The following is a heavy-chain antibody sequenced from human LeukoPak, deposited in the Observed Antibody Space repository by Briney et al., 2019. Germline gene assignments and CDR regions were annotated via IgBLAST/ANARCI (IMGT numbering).Heavy chain of an antibody. D-gene: IGHD1-7*01. V-gene: IGHV3-53*01. J-gene: IGHJ4*02. Sequence: PGGSLRLSCAASGFALSSNYMSWVRQAPGKGLEWVLVIYSGGSTYYADSVKGRFTISRDNSKNTLYLQMNSLRAEDTAVYYCAGGELISFFDYWGQGTLVTVSS. CDR1: GFALSSNY. CDR3: AGGELISFFDY. CDR2: IYSGGST.